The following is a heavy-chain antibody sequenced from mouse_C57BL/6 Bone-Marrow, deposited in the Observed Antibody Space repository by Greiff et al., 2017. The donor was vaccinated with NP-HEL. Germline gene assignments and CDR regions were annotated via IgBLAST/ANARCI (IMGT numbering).Heavy chain of an antibody. CDR1: GYSITSGYY. CDR3: ARDPIPYYAMDY. Sequence: EVQRVESGPGLVKPSQSLSLTCSVTGYSITSGYYWNWLRQFPGNKLEWMGYISYDGSNNYNPSLKNRISITRDTSKNQFFLKLNSVTTEDTATYYCARDPIPYYAMDYWGQGTSVTVSS. CDR2: ISYDGSN. V-gene: IGHV3-6*01. J-gene: IGHJ4*01.